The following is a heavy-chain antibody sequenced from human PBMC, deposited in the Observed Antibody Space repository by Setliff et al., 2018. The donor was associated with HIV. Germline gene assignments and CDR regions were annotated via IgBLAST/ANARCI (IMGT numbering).Heavy chain of an antibody. Sequence: GSLRLSCAASGFTFSAHGMHWVRQAPGKGLEWVAFINYDESSEYYVDSVKGRVTISRDNAKNSLYLQMNRLRVEDTALYYCVRGGADCETDCYWGQGAMVTVSS. D-gene: IGHD2-21*01. J-gene: IGHJ4*02. CDR3: VRGGADCETDCY. CDR2: INYDESSE. V-gene: IGHV3-30*02. CDR1: GFTFSAHG.